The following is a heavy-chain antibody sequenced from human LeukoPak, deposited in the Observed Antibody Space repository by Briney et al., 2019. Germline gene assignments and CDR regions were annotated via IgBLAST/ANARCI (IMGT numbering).Heavy chain of an antibody. CDR3: ARTLRGTNRYPSGY. V-gene: IGHV3-11*01. Sequence: GGSLRLSCAASGFTFSDYYMSWIRQAPGKGLEWVSYISSSGSTIYYADSVKGRFAISRDNAKNSLYLQMNSLRAEDTAVYYCARTLRGTNRYPSGYWGQGTLVTVSS. CDR1: GFTFSDYY. J-gene: IGHJ4*02. D-gene: IGHD3-16*02. CDR2: ISSSGSTI.